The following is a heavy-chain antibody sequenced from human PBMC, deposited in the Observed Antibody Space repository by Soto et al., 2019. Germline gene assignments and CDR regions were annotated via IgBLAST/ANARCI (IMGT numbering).Heavy chain of an antibody. CDR1: GFTFSSYA. J-gene: IGHJ6*02. CDR3: ARDKAPYSTTGGYYGMDV. Sequence: GGSLRLSCAASGFTFSSYAMHWVRQAPGKGLEWVAVISYDGSNKYYADSVKGRFTISRDNSKNTLYLQMNSLRAEDTAVYYCARDKAPYSTTGGYYGMDVWGQGTTVTVSS. CDR2: ISYDGSNK. D-gene: IGHD6-13*01. V-gene: IGHV3-30-3*01.